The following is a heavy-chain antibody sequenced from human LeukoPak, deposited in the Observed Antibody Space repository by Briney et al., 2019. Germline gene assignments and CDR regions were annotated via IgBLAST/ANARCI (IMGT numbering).Heavy chain of an antibody. CDR1: GGSISSSSYY. CDR2: IYYSGST. J-gene: IGHJ5*02. Sequence: SETLSLTCTVSGGSISSSSYYWGWIRQPPGKGLEWIGSIYYSGSTYYNPSLKSRVTISVDTSKNQFSLKLSSVTAADTAVYYCARVAGPLAYRGGDCYLYNWFDPWGQGTLVTVSS. CDR3: ARVAGPLAYRGGDCYLYNWFDP. D-gene: IGHD2-21*02. V-gene: IGHV4-39*07.